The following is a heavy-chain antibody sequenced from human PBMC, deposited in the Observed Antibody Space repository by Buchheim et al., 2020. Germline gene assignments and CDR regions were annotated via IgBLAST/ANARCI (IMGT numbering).Heavy chain of an antibody. Sequence: QVQLVQSGAEVRKPGSSVKVSCTASGDTFKSYAFSWVRQAPGHGLEWMGGIIPIFGTPNYAQDFKDRVTITADESMKTVYMELRSLKSDDTATYFCARCSSGWSPYYYYYLDMWGEGTT. CDR2: IIPIFGTP. D-gene: IGHD6-19*01. CDR1: GDTFKSYA. J-gene: IGHJ6*03. V-gene: IGHV1-69*01. CDR3: ARCSSGWSPYYYYYLDM.